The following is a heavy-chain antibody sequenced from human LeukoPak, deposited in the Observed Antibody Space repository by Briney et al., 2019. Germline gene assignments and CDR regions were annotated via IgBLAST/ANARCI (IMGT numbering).Heavy chain of an antibody. CDR1: GYTFTSYG. J-gene: IGHJ5*02. D-gene: IGHD4-11*01. V-gene: IGHV1-18*01. CDR2: ISAYNGNT. CDR3: ARDGVTTVQTPYNWFDP. Sequence: ASVKVSCKATGYTFTSYGISWVRQDPGQGLEWMGWISAYNGNTNYAQKLQGRVTMTTDTSTSTAYMELRSLRSDDTAVYYCARDGVTTVQTPYNWFDPWGQGTLVTVSS.